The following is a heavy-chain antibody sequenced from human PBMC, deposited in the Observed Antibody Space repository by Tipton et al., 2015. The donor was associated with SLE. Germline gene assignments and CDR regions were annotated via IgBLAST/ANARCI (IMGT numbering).Heavy chain of an antibody. CDR2: FHYSGAT. J-gene: IGHJ6*02. CDR1: GGSINTRYY. D-gene: IGHD2-15*01. Sequence: LRLSCTVSGGSINTRYYWGWIRQSPGKGLEWIGSFHYSGATYSKPSLKSRITISIEASKNQFSLRLNSVTAADTAVYYCAREAYCSGGNCYMMNPRDYYYYGMDVWGQGTTVTVSS. CDR3: AREAYCSGGNCYMMNPRDYYYYGMDV. V-gene: IGHV4-38-2*02.